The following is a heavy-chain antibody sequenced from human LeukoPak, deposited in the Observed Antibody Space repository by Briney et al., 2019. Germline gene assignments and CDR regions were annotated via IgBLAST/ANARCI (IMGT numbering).Heavy chain of an antibody. D-gene: IGHD5-12*01. V-gene: IGHV3-33*06. Sequence: GGSLRLSCAASGFTFSSYGMHWVRQAPGKGLEWVAVIWYDGSNKYYADSVKGRFTISRDNSKNTLYLQMNSLRAEDTAVYYCAKTPRYRAARQSHFDYWGQGTLVTVSS. CDR2: IWYDGSNK. J-gene: IGHJ4*02. CDR1: GFTFSSYG. CDR3: AKTPRYRAARQSHFDY.